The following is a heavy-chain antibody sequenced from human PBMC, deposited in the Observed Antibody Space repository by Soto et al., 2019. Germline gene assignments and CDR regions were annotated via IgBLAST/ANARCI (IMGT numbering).Heavy chain of an antibody. J-gene: IGHJ4*02. D-gene: IGHD2-2*01. V-gene: IGHV3-48*01. CDR2: ISSSSSAI. CDR1: GFTFSSYS. CDR3: AREDSIIIPAVSDF. Sequence: GGSLRLSCAASGFTFSSYSMNWVRQAPGKGLEWVSYISSSSSAIYYADSVKGRFTISRDNAKNSLYLQMNTLRVEDTAVYYCAREDSIIIPAVSDFWGQGTLVTVSS.